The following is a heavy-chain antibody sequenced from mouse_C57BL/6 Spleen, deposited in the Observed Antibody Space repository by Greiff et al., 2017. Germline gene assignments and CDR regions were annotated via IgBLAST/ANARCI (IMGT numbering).Heavy chain of an antibody. CDR2: IHPNSGST. CDR1: GYTFTSYW. Sequence: VQLQQSGAELVKPGASVKLSCKASGYTFTSYWMHWVKQRPGQGLEWIGMIHPNSGSTNYNEKFKSKATLTVDKSSSTAYMQLSSLTSEDSAVYYCARGPDVGGYVDYWGQGTTLTVSS. J-gene: IGHJ2*01. V-gene: IGHV1-64*01. CDR3: ARGPDVGGYVDY.